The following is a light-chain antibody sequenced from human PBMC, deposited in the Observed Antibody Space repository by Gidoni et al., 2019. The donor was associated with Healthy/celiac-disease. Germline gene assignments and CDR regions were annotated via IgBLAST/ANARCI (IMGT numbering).Light chain of an antibody. V-gene: IGKV1-39*01. CDR2: AAS. Sequence: DIQMTQSPSSLSASVGDRVTITCRASQTISSYLNWYQQKPGKAPKLLISAASSLHSGVPSRFSGSGSGTHFTLTISSLQPEDFATYYCQQTYSWGTFXQXTKVDIK. CDR3: QQTYSWGT. J-gene: IGKJ1*01. CDR1: QTISSY.